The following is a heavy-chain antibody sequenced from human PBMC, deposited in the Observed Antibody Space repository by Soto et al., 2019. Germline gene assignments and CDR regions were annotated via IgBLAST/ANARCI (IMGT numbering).Heavy chain of an antibody. CDR1: GYTFTSYD. D-gene: IGHD3-3*01. J-gene: IGHJ3*02. CDR3: AILAPLRFLEWFAAFDI. CDR2: MNPNSGNT. V-gene: IGHV1-8*01. Sequence: QVQLVQSGAEVKKPGASVKVSCKASGYTFTSYDINWVRQATGQGLEWMGWMNPNSGNTGYAQKFQGRVTMTRNTSISTAYMELSSLRSEDTAVYYCAILAPLRFLEWFAAFDIWGQGTMVTVSS.